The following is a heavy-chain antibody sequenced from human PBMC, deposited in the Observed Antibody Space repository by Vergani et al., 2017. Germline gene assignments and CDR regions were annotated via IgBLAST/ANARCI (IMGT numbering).Heavy chain of an antibody. CDR1: GGSLSGYY. V-gene: IGHV4-59*01. Sequence: QVQLQESGPGLVRPSETLSLTCTVSGGSLSGYYWNWIRQTPGEGLEWIGYVEDSGYFNYNPSLKTRVSISSDTSNNQFSLRLSSVTVADTAVYYFARSIVSRNPPDYFDNWGQGTLVTVSS. CDR3: ARSIVSRNPPDYFDN. CDR2: VEDSGYF. D-gene: IGHD1-14*01. J-gene: IGHJ4*02.